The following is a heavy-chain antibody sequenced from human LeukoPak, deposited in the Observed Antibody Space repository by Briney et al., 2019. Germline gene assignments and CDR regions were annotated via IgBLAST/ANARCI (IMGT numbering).Heavy chain of an antibody. CDR3: ARSRKYGAVTTYSWFDP. CDR1: GGSISSSTYY. CDR2: IYYTGST. V-gene: IGHV4-39*01. Sequence: SETLSLTCTVSGGSISSSTYYRGWIRQPPGKGLVWMESIYYTGSTNYNTSLKSRVTISVDTSKNQFSPKLSSVTAADTAVYYCARSRKYGAVTTYSWFDPWGQGTLVIVSS. J-gene: IGHJ5*02. D-gene: IGHD4-17*01.